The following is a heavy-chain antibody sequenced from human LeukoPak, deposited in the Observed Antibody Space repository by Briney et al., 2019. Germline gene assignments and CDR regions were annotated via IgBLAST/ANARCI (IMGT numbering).Heavy chain of an antibody. CDR3: VRAQGDGYDFWSGYKFDY. Sequence: ASVKVSCKASGGTFISYAISWVRQAPGQGLEWMGGIIPIFGTANYAQKFQGRVTITADESTSTAYMELSSLRSEDTAVYYCVRAQGDGYDFWSGYKFDYWGQGTLVTVSS. CDR2: IIPIFGTA. V-gene: IGHV1-69*13. CDR1: GGTFISYA. J-gene: IGHJ4*02. D-gene: IGHD3-3*01.